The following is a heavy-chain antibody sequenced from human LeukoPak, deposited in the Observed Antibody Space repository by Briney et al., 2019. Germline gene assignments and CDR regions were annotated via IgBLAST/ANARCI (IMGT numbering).Heavy chain of an antibody. Sequence: ASVKVSCKASGYTFTDYHIHWVRQAPGQGLEWMGRINPNSGDTNYPQKFQGRVTMTGDTSISAAYMELSRLRSDDTAVYYCARLPYYDSSGFYYFDYWGQGTLVTVSS. J-gene: IGHJ4*02. D-gene: IGHD3-22*01. CDR2: INPNSGDT. CDR1: GYTFTDYH. CDR3: ARLPYYDSSGFYYFDY. V-gene: IGHV1-2*06.